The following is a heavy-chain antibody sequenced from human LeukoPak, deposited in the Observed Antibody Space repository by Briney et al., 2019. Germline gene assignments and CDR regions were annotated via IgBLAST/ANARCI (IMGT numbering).Heavy chain of an antibody. D-gene: IGHD3-3*01. Sequence: GGSLRLSCAASGFTFSSYSMNWVRQAPGKGLEWVSSISSSSSYIYYADSVKGRFTISRDNAKNSLYLQMNSLRAEDTAVYYCARDARFLECLSSAQYFQHWGQGTLVTVSS. CDR1: GFTFSSYS. V-gene: IGHV3-21*01. CDR3: ARDARFLECLSSAQYFQH. J-gene: IGHJ1*01. CDR2: ISSSSSYI.